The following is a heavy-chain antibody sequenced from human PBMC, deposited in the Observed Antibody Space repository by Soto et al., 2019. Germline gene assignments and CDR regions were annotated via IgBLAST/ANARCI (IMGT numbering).Heavy chain of an antibody. CDR2: IIPIFGTA. CDR1: GGTFSSYA. CDR3: ARSTTVRFSSFGSWFDP. D-gene: IGHD3-10*01. Sequence: SVKVSCKASGGTFSSYAISLVRQAPGQGLEWMGGIIPIFGTANYAQKFQGRVTITADESTSTAYMELSSLRSEDTAVYYCARSTTVRFSSFGSWFDPWGQGTLVTVSS. J-gene: IGHJ5*02. V-gene: IGHV1-69*13.